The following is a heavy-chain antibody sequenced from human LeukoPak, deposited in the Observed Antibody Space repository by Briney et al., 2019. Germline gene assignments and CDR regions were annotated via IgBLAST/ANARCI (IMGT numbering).Heavy chain of an antibody. V-gene: IGHV3-48*03. Sequence: PGGSLRLSCAASGFTFSSYEMNWVRQAPGRALEWISYISISTNTIYYGDSVKGRFTISRDNAKNSLYLQMNSLRVEDTAVYYCARRTGGWFDPWGEGTGVTVSS. CDR3: ARRTGGWFDP. CDR1: GFTFSSYE. D-gene: IGHD1-14*01. J-gene: IGHJ5*02. CDR2: ISISTNTI.